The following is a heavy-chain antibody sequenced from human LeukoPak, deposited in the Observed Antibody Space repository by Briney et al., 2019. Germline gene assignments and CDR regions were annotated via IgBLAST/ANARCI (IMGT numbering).Heavy chain of an antibody. CDR3: ARAPGGYSGWFDY. J-gene: IGHJ4*02. CDR2: IYHSGST. D-gene: IGHD2-15*01. CDR1: GYSISSGYY. V-gene: IGHV4-38-2*01. Sequence: SETLSLTCAVSGYSISSGYYWGWIRQPPGKGLEWIGSIYHSGSTYYNPSLKSRVTISVDTSKNQFSLKLSSVTAADTAVYYCARAPGGYSGWFDYWGQGTLVTVSS.